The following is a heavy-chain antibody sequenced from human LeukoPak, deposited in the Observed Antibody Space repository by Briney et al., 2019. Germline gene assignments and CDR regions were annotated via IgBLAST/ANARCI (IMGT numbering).Heavy chain of an antibody. CDR2: INHSGST. CDR3: ARASRYYYDSSGRSYYYYMDV. CDR1: GGSFSGYY. J-gene: IGHJ6*03. Sequence: PSETLSLTCAVYGGSFSGYYWSWIRQPPGKGLEWIGEINHSGSTNYNPSLESRVTISVDTSKNQFSLKLSSVIAADTAVYYCARASRYYYDSSGRSYYYYMDVWGKGTTVTVSS. D-gene: IGHD3-22*01. V-gene: IGHV4-34*01.